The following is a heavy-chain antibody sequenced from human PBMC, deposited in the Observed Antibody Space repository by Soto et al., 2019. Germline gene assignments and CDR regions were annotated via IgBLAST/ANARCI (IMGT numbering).Heavy chain of an antibody. D-gene: IGHD1-26*01. Sequence: QVHLVESGGGVVQPGSSLRLSCAASEFTFRIFAMHWLRQSPGKGLEWVAVISYDGSRKADSVKGRFTVSRDNSWNTLYRHMNSLRGEDTAIYYCARGGGEDIEEVVGVRPGEYSMDVWGQGTTVTVSS. CDR1: EFTFRIFA. V-gene: IGHV3-30-3*01. J-gene: IGHJ6*02. CDR3: ARGGGEDIEEVVGVRPGEYSMDV. CDR2: ISYDGSRK.